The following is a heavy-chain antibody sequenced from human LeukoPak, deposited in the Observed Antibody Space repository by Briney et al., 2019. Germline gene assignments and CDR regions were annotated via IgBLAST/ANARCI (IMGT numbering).Heavy chain of an antibody. CDR1: GGSISSYY. J-gene: IGHJ4*02. V-gene: IGHV3-23*01. D-gene: IGHD3-3*01. CDR2: INASGGSK. Sequence: ETLSLTCTVSGGSISSYYWSWVRQAPGKGLEWVSTINASGGSKYYAASVKGRFTISRDNSKNTLYLQLTSLRAEDTALYYCAKDDDDFWSGYYPFDYWGQGTLVTVSA. CDR3: AKDDDDFWSGYYPFDY.